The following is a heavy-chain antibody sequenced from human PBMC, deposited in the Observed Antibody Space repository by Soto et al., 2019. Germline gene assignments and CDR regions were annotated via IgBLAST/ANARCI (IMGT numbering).Heavy chain of an antibody. D-gene: IGHD1-1*01. CDR2: IYATGTT. CDR1: GASISGYY. J-gene: IGHJ5*02. V-gene: IGHV4-4*07. Sequence: SETLSLTCTVSGASISGYYWSWIRKSAGKGLEWIGRIYATGTTDYNPSLKSRVMMSVDTSKKQFSLRLRSVTAADTAVYYCVRDGTKTLRDWFDPWGQGISVTVS. CDR3: VRDGTKTLRDWFDP.